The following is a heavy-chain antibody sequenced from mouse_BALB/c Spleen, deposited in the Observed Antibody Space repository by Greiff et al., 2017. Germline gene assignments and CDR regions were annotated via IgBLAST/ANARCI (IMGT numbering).Heavy chain of an antibody. J-gene: IGHJ4*01. CDR3: TRLVY. Sequence: VQLQQSGAELVKPGASVKLSCKASGYTFTSYYMYWVKQRPGQGLEWIGEINPSNGGTNFNEKFKSKATLTVDKSSSTAYMQLSSRTSEDSAVYYCTRLVYWGQGTSVTVSS. CDR1: GYTFTSYY. V-gene: IGHV1S81*02. CDR2: INPSNGGT.